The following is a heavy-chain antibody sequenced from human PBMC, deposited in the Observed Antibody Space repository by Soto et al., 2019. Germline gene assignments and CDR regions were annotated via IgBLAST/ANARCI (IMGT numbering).Heavy chain of an antibody. CDR1: GGSFSGYY. CDR3: ARVTTAPYYYYYYMDV. V-gene: IGHV4-34*01. D-gene: IGHD4-17*01. Sequence: SETLSLTCAVYGGSFSGYYWSWIRQPPXKGLEWIGEINHSGSTNYNPSLKSRVTISVDTSKNQFSLKLSSVTAADTAVYYCARVTTAPYYYYYYMDVGGKGTTFTV. J-gene: IGHJ6*03. CDR2: INHSGST.